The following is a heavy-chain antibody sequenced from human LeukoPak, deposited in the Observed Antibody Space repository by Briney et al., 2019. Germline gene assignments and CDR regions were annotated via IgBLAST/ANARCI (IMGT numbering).Heavy chain of an antibody. CDR1: GFTISSYW. V-gene: IGHV3-7*01. CDR3: AELGITMIGGV. D-gene: IGHD3-10*02. J-gene: IGHJ6*04. CDR2: IKQDGSEQ. Sequence: GSLRLSCVASGFTISSYWMNWVRQAPGKGLEWVANIKQDGSEQHYADSVMGRFTISRDNAKNSLYLQMNSLRAEDTAVYYCAELGITMIGGVWGKGTTVTISS.